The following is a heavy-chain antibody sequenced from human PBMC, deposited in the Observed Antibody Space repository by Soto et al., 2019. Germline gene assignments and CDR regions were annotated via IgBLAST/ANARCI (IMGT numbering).Heavy chain of an antibody. V-gene: IGHV3-23*01. J-gene: IGHJ6*02. CDR2: ISGSGGST. CDR1: GFTFSSYA. Sequence: GGSLRLSCAASGFTFSSYAMSWVRQAPGKGLEWVSAISGSGGSTYYADSVKGRFTISRDNSKNTLYLQMNSLRAEDTAVYYCAYAGSNNHYYHSNVIYYYYGMDVWGQGTTVTVS. CDR3: AYAGSNNHYYHSNVIYYYYGMDV. D-gene: IGHD3-22*01.